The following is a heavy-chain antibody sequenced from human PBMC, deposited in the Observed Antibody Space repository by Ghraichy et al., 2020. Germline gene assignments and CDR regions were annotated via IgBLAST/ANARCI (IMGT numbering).Heavy chain of an antibody. J-gene: IGHJ6*02. CDR1: GFTFSDYD. Sequence: GGSLRLSCAASGFTFSDYDMHWVRQAAGQGLEWVAGIGKAGDTFYAVSVKGRFTISRDDFKNSFYLQMNYLRDEDTAVYFCARDVRRITFGEIISYGLDVWGQGTTVTVSS. CDR2: IGKAGDT. V-gene: IGHV3-13*01. CDR3: ARDVRRITFGEIISYGLDV. D-gene: IGHD3-3*01.